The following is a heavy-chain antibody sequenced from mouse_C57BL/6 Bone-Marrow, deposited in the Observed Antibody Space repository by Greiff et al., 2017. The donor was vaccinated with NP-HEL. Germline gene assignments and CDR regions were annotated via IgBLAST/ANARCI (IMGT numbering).Heavy chain of an antibody. J-gene: IGHJ1*03. CDR3: ARDPIYYYGSSLSYWYFDV. V-gene: IGHV1-69*01. Sequence: VQLQQPGAELVMPGASVKLSCKASGYTFTSYWMHWVKQRPGQGLEWIGEIDPSDSYTTYNQKFKGKSTLTVEKSSSTAYMQLSSLTSEDSAVYYCARDPIYYYGSSLSYWYFDVWGTGTTVTVSS. CDR2: IDPSDSYT. CDR1: GYTFTSYW. D-gene: IGHD1-1*01.